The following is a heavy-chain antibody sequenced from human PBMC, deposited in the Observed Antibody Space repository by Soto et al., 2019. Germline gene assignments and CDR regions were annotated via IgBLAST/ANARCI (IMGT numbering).Heavy chain of an antibody. V-gene: IGHV1-3*01. J-gene: IGHJ5*02. D-gene: IGHD3-10*01. CDR1: GYTFTSYA. CDR3: ARERITMVRGVIISWFDP. CDR2: INAGNGNT. Sequence: ASVKVSCKASGYTFTSYAMHWVRQAPGQRLEWMGWINAGNGNTKYSQKFQGRVTITRDTSASTAYMELSSLRSEDTAVYYCARERITMVRGVIISWFDPWGQGTLVTVSS.